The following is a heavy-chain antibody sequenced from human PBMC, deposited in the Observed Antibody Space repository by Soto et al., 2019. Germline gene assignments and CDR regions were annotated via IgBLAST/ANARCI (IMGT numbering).Heavy chain of an antibody. V-gene: IGHV3-7*03. CDR1: GFTFSSYW. CDR2: IKQDGSEK. Sequence: EVQLVESGGGLVQPGGSLRLSCAASGFTFSSYWMSWVRQAPGKGLEWVANIKQDGSEKYYVDSVKGRFTISRDNAKNSLYLQMNSLRAEDTAVYYCARDRDTIVGATRYYYGMDVWGQGTTVTVSS. J-gene: IGHJ6*02. D-gene: IGHD1-26*01. CDR3: ARDRDTIVGATRYYYGMDV.